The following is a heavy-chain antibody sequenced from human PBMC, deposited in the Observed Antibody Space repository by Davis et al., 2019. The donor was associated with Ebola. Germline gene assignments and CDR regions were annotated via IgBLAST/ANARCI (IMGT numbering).Heavy chain of an antibody. CDR3: ARGLLMVYATARWDFDY. J-gene: IGHJ4*02. V-gene: IGHV1-3*01. CDR1: GYTFTSYA. CDR2: INAGNGNT. Sequence: ASVKVSCKASGYTFTSYAMHWVRQAPGQRLEWMGWINAGNGNTKYSQKFQGRVTITRDTSASTAYMELSSLRSEDTAVYYCARGLLMVYATARWDFDYWGQGTLVTVSS. D-gene: IGHD2-8*01.